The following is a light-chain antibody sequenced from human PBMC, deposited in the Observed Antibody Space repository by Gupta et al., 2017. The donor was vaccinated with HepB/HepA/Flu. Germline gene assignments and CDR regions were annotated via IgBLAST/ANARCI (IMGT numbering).Light chain of an antibody. CDR2: SDD. Sequence: QSLLTHPPSAPETPGQRVLISCAGGISNIGDYTVNWYRKFPGTAPKLLIYSDDQRPSGVPDRFSGSKSGTSAALAISGLEADDEADYYCATGDDSLNGPVFGGGTKLTVL. CDR1: ISNIGDYT. CDR3: ATGDDSLNGPV. V-gene: IGLV1-44*01. J-gene: IGLJ2*01.